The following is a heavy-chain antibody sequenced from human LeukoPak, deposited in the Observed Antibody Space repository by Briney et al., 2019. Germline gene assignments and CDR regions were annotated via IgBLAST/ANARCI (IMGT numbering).Heavy chain of an antibody. CDR1: GYTFTDYY. CDR2: INGNSGAT. J-gene: IGHJ4*02. Sequence: ASVKVSCKVSGYTFTDYYLHWLRQAPGQGLEWMGWINGNSGATNYAQKFQDRVLMTRDTSINTVYMELSSLRTDDTATYYCARDFSWGPDCWGQGTLVTVSS. V-gene: IGHV1-2*02. D-gene: IGHD2-15*01. CDR3: ARDFSWGPDC.